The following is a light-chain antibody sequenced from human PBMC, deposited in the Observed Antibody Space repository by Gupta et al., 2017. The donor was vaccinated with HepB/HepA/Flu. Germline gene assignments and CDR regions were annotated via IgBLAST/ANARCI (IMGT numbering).Light chain of an antibody. CDR2: AAT. J-gene: IGKJ4*01. CDR3: QQYNNWHLT. V-gene: IGKV3-15*01. Sequence: ENVMTQSPATLSVSPGERATLSCRASQSVTSNFAWYQQKAGQAPRLLIYAATTRAAGTPDRFRSSGSRTDFTLTISSLQSEDFAVYYCQQYNNWHLTFGGGTKVEIK. CDR1: QSVTSN.